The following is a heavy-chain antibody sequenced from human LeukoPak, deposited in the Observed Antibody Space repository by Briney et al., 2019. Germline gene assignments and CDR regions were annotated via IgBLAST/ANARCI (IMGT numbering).Heavy chain of an antibody. CDR2: IYTSGIT. CDR3: ASGFGSGNYYRKGNDVFDI. J-gene: IGHJ3*02. CDR1: GGSISSYL. V-gene: IGHV4-4*07. D-gene: IGHD3-10*01. Sequence: PSETLSLTCTVSGGSISSYLWSCIRQPPGEGVECIWRIYTSGITNYNPCIKSRVAISIDTSKNQFSLKLNAVPAADTAVYFCASGFGSGNYYRKGNDVFDIWGQGTTVIVSP.